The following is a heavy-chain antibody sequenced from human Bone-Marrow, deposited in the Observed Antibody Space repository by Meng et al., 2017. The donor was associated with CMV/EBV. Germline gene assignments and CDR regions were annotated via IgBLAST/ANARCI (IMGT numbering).Heavy chain of an antibody. J-gene: IGHJ6*02. CDR2: INPNSGGT. Sequence: ASVKVSCKASGYTFTGYYMHWVRQAPGQGLEWMGWINPNSGGTNYAQKFQGRVTMTRDTSISTAYMELRRLRSDDTAVYYCARDGKVYGAKYYYCGMDVWGQGTTVTVSS. CDR1: GYTFTGYY. D-gene: IGHD4-17*01. V-gene: IGHV1-2*02. CDR3: ARDGKVYGAKYYYCGMDV.